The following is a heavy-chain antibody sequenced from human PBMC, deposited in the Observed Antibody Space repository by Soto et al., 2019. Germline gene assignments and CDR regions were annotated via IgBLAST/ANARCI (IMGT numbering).Heavy chain of an antibody. CDR1: GFSFKSYG. V-gene: IGHV3-30*18. Sequence: QVQVVESGGGVVQPGTSLRLSCVASGFSFKSYGMHWVRQAPGKGLEWVALISNDGSNRYYEDSVKGRFTVSRDNSKNTVSLQMNSLSTEDTAVYYCAKVIYYSGEDDYWGQGTHVIVSS. D-gene: IGHD3-10*01. CDR3: AKVIYYSGEDDY. J-gene: IGHJ4*02. CDR2: ISNDGSNR.